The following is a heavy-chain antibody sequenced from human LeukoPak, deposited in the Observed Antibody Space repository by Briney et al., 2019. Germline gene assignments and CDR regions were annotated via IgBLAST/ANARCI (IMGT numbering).Heavy chain of an antibody. V-gene: IGHV4-59*02. CDR2: IYYSGST. CDR3: ARDKGPYWYFDL. Sequence: SETLSLTCTVSGDSVSSYYWKWIRQPPGKGLEWIGNIYYSGSTDYNPSLKSRVTISEDTTKNQISLRLSSVTAADTAVYHCARDKGPYWYFDLWGRGTLVTVSS. CDR1: GDSVSSYY. J-gene: IGHJ2*01.